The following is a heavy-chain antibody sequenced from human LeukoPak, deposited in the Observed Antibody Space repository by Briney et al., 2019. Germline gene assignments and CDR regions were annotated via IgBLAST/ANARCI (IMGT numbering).Heavy chain of an antibody. J-gene: IGHJ5*02. CDR1: GDPLPSKNW. Sequence: SETLSLTCDVSGDPLPSKNWWSWVRQPPGKGLEWIGEVYHTGSANYNPSLKSRVTMAIDKSKNQFSLKLTSVTAADTAVYYCARESYYASGSYRFDPWGQGTLVTVSS. CDR2: VYHTGSA. V-gene: IGHV4-4*02. D-gene: IGHD3-10*01. CDR3: ARESYYASGSYRFDP.